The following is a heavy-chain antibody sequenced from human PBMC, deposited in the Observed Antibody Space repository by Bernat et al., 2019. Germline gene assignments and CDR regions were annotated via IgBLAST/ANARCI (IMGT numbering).Heavy chain of an antibody. J-gene: IGHJ4*02. CDR1: GFTFSSYA. CDR2: ISGSGGST. V-gene: IGHV3-23*01. D-gene: IGHD3-22*01. Sequence: EVQLLESGGGLVQPGGSLRLSCAASGFTFSSYAMSWVRQAPGKGLEWVSAISGSGGSTYYADSEKGRFTISRDNSKNTLYLQMNSLRAEDTAVYYCAKDVYYYDSSGSYWGQGTLVTVSS. CDR3: AKDVYYYDSSGSY.